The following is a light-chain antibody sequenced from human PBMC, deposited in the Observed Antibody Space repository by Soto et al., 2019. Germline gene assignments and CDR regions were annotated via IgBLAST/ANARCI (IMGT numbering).Light chain of an antibody. CDR2: EIS. J-gene: IGLJ1*01. CDR1: SSDVGGYKY. Sequence: QSALTQPSSVSGSPGQSITISCTGTSSDVGGYKYVSWYQQHPGTAPKLLIYEISNRPSGVSNRFSGSKSGNTASLAISGLQAEDEADYYCISFTSTSTSVFGTGTTATVL. V-gene: IGLV2-14*01. CDR3: ISFTSTSTSV.